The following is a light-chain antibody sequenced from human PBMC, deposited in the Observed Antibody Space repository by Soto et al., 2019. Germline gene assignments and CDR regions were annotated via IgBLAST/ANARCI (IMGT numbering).Light chain of an antibody. CDR1: QSIGRR. CDR2: YAS. Sequence: DIQMTQSPSTLSSSVGDRVTLTCRASQSIGRRFSGYQQKPGNAPRLLIFYASSLESGVPSRFSGSGSGTEFTLTISRLQPDYFAAYYCQQFNSSLYTFGQGTKLEIK. V-gene: IGKV1-5*01. J-gene: IGKJ2*01. CDR3: QQFNSSLYT.